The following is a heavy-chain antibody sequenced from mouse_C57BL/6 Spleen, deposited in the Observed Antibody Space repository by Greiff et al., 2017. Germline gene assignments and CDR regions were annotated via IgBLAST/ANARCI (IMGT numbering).Heavy chain of an antibody. J-gene: IGHJ2*01. D-gene: IGHD3-1*01. CDR2: ISSGSSTI. CDR3: ARGGYPTPFDY. CDR1: GFTFSDYG. Sequence: EVKLVESGGGLVKPGGSLKLSCAASGFTFSDYGMHWVRQAPEKGLEWVAYISSGSSTIYYADTVKGRFTISRDNAKTTLFLQMTSLRAEDTAMYYCARGGYPTPFDYWGQGTTLTVSS. V-gene: IGHV5-17*01.